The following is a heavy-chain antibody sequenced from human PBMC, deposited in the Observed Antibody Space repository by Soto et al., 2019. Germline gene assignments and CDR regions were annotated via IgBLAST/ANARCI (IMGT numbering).Heavy chain of an antibody. CDR2: IWTDGSNK. D-gene: IGHD1-1*01. CDR3: ASRASGTHHAEY. V-gene: IGHV3-33*03. Sequence: GGSLRLSCAASGFTFSGYGMHWVRQAPGTRLEWVAVIWTDGSNKYYADSVKGRFTTSRDNSKNTLHLQMDSLRDEDTAGYYRASRASGTHHAEYWGRGTLVTVSS. J-gene: IGHJ4*02. CDR1: GFTFSGYG.